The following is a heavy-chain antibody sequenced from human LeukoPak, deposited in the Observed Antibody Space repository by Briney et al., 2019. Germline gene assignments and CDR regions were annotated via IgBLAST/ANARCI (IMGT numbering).Heavy chain of an antibody. D-gene: IGHD3-10*01. J-gene: IGHJ1*01. CDR2: IRNIGYGGAS. CDR1: GFTFGDYA. V-gene: IGHV3-49*04. Sequence: PGRSLRLSCTASGFTFGDYAVSWVRQAPGQGLEWEGFIRNIGYGGASEYAASVKGRFTISRDDSKSIAYLQMNSLKTEDTAVYYCVQAISLGGGWGQGTLVTVSS. CDR3: VQAISLGGG.